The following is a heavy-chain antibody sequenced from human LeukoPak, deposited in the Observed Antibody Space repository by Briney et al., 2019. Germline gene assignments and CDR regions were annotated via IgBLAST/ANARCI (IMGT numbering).Heavy chain of an antibody. D-gene: IGHD2-8*01. CDR2: INPSSGGT. V-gene: IGHV1-46*01. CDR1: GYTFTRHY. Sequence: ASVKVSCKASGYTFTRHYMNWVRQAPGQGLEWMGKINPSSGGTGYAQKLQGRVTMTRDTSTSTVYMELTSLRSEDTAVYYCARDGLYCTNGVCSSDIWGQGTLVTVSS. CDR3: ARDGLYCTNGVCSSDI. J-gene: IGHJ3*02.